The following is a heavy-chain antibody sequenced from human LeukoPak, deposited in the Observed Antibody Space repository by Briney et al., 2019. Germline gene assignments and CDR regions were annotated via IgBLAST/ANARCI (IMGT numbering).Heavy chain of an antibody. CDR3: ARGIGGSGTHGSGDFDY. CDR2: INHSGST. D-gene: IGHD3-10*01. J-gene: IGHJ4*02. V-gene: IGHV4-34*01. CDR1: GGSFSGYY. Sequence: PSETLSLTCAVYGGSFSGYYWSWIRQPPGKGLEWIGEINHSGSTNYNPSLKGRVTISVDTSKNQFSLKLSSVTAADTAVYYCARGIGGSGTHGSGDFDYWGQGTLVTVSS.